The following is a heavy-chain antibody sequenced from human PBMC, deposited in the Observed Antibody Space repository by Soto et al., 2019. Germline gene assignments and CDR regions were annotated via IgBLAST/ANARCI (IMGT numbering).Heavy chain of an antibody. V-gene: IGHV3-30*18. CDR2: ISYDGSNK. CDR1: GFTFSSYG. Sequence: GVSLRLSCAASGFTFSSYGMHWVRQAPGKGLEWVAVISYDGSNKYYADSVKGRFTISRDNSKNTLYLQMNSLRAEDTAVYNCAKDREMLLDYWGQGSPVTLSP. CDR3: AKDREMLLDY. D-gene: IGHD2-21*01. J-gene: IGHJ4*02.